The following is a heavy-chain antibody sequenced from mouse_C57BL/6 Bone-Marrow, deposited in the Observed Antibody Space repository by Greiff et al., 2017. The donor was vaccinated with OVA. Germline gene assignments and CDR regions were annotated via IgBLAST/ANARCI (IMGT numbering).Heavy chain of an antibody. CDR3: ARFITTVVATDWYFDV. CDR1: GYSFTDYN. V-gene: IGHV1-39*01. Sequence: VHVKQSGPELVKPGASVKISCKASGYSFTDYNMNWVKQSNGKSLEWIGVINPNYGTTSYNQKFKGKATLTVDQSSSTAYMQLNSLTSEDSAVYYCARFITTVVATDWYFDVWGTGTTVTVSS. D-gene: IGHD1-1*01. CDR2: INPNYGTT. J-gene: IGHJ1*03.